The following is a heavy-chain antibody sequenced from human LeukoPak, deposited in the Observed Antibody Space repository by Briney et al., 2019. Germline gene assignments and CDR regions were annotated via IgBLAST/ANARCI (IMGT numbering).Heavy chain of an antibody. CDR1: GFTFSLYA. CDR2: IDSGSDDR. V-gene: IGHV3-21*05. J-gene: IGHJ4*02. D-gene: IGHD5-18*01. CDR3: ARDTYPPQLIDY. Sequence: GGSLRLSRAASGFTFSLYAMNWVRQAPGKGLEWVSYIDSGSDDRLFADSVRGRFTISRDNAKNSLYLQMSSLRPEDSGVYYCARDTYPPQLIDYWGQGTLVTVSS.